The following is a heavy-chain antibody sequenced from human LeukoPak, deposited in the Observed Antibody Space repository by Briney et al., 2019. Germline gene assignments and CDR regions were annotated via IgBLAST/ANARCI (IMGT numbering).Heavy chain of an antibody. V-gene: IGHV1-2*02. J-gene: IGHJ5*02. D-gene: IGHD4-17*01. CDR1: GYTFTGYY. Sequence: ASVKVSCKASGYTFTGYYMHWVRQAPGQGGEWMGWINPNSGGTNYAQKFQGRVTMTRDTSISTAYMELSRLRSDDTAVYYCAREGDDYGDDDNWFDPWGQGTLVTVSS. CDR2: INPNSGGT. CDR3: AREGDDYGDDDNWFDP.